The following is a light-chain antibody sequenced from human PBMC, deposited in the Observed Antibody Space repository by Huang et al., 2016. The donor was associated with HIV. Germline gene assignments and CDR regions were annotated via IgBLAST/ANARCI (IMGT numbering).Light chain of an antibody. Sequence: EIEMTQSPATLSVSPGERATLSCRASHSVDSDLAWYQQKPGQAPRLLIYDASTRATGISAKCNGTGSGTEFSLSITNRQSEDFAVYYCQQYNDWPPLTFGGGTKVEI. J-gene: IGKJ4*01. CDR3: QQYNDWPPLT. CDR2: DAS. CDR1: HSVDSD. V-gene: IGKV3-15*01.